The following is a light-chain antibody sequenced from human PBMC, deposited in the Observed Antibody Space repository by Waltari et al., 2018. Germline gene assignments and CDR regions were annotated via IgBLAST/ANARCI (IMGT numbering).Light chain of an antibody. J-gene: IGLJ3*02. CDR2: EVT. CDR1: SSDVGSYNL. V-gene: IGLV2-23*02. CDR3: ASYAGSSTLV. Sequence: QSALTQPASVPGSPGQSIIISCTGTSSDVGSYNLVSWYQHHPGKAPNLMIYEVTKRPSVVSNRFSGSKSGNTASLTISGLQTEDEADYYCASYAGSSTLVFGGVTKVTVL.